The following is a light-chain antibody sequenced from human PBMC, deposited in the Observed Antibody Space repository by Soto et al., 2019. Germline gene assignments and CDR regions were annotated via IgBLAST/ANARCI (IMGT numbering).Light chain of an antibody. V-gene: IGKV1-12*01. CDR2: GAS. Sequence: DIQMTQSPFSVSSLVGDRVTITCLASQGISSWLAWYHQKPGKAPNLLIFGASTLQSGVPSRFSGSGSGTDFTLTISSLQPEDFATYYCLQSYRTPLTFGGGTKVDIK. J-gene: IGKJ4*01. CDR3: LQSYRTPLT. CDR1: QGISSW.